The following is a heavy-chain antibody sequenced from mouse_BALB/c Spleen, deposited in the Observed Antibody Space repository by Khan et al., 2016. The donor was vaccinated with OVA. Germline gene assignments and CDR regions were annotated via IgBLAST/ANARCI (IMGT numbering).Heavy chain of an antibody. D-gene: IGHD2-3*01. Sequence: QLEESGPGLVKPSQSLSLTCTVTGYSITSDYAWNWIRQFPGNKLEWMGYINYSGSTNYTPALTSRISITRDTSKNQFFLQLNSVTTADTATYYCARDGSRYNYAMDYWGQGTSVTVSS. CDR2: INYSGST. CDR3: ARDGSRYNYAMDY. V-gene: IGHV3-2*02. CDR1: GYSITSDYA. J-gene: IGHJ4*01.